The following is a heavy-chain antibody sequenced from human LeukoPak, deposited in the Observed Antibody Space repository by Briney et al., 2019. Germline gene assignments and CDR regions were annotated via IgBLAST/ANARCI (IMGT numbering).Heavy chain of an antibody. CDR3: ARGGIAADGFDY. CDR2: IYPRDSDT. Sequence: GESLRISCKASGYTFTNYWIGWVRQKPGKGLEWMGIIYPRDSDTRYSPSFQGQVTISADKSISTAYLQWSSLQASDTAMYYCARGGIAADGFDYWGQGTLVTVST. V-gene: IGHV5-51*01. J-gene: IGHJ4*02. CDR1: GYTFTNYW. D-gene: IGHD6-13*01.